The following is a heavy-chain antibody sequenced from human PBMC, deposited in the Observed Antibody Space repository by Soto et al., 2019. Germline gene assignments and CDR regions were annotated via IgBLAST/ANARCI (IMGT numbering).Heavy chain of an antibody. V-gene: IGHV5-51*01. CDR2: IYPGDSDT. CDR1: GYSFSNYW. CDR3: ATSGSYYKFDY. Sequence: GESLKISCKGSGYSFSNYWIGWVRQMPGKGLEWMGSIYPGDSDTRYSPSFEGQVTISADKSINTAYLQWSSLKASDTAKYYCATSGSYYKFDYWGQGTPVTVSS. D-gene: IGHD3-10*01. J-gene: IGHJ4*02.